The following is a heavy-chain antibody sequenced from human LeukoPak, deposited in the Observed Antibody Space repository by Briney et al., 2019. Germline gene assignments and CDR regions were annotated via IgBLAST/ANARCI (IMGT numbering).Heavy chain of an antibody. V-gene: IGHV5-10-1*01. D-gene: IGHD3-9*01. J-gene: IGHJ4*02. CDR1: GYNFINYW. Sequence: GESLKISSEGSGYNFINYWITWVRQMSGRGLEWMGMIDPSDSNTTYSPSFESHATISANTSINTTYLQWSSLKASDTAIYYCARHRYDVFGPVFWGRGTLVSVSS. CDR3: ARHRYDVFGPVF. CDR2: IDPSDSNT.